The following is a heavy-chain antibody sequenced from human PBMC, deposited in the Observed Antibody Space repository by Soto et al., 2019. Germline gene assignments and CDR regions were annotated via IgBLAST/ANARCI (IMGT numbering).Heavy chain of an antibody. J-gene: IGHJ4*02. CDR2: IYYSGST. CDR3: ARRSAGRAARPPDY. Sequence: AETLSLTCTVSGGSISSRSYDWGWLRQPPGKGLEGIGSIYYSGSTYDNPSLKSRVTISVDTSKNQFSLKLSSVTVADTAVYYCARRSAGRAARPPDYWGQGTLVTVSS. CDR1: GGSISSRSYD. D-gene: IGHD6-6*01. V-gene: IGHV4-39*01.